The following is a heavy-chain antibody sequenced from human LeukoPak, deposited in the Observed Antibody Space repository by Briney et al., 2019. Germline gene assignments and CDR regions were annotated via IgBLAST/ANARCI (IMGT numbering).Heavy chain of an antibody. CDR1: GFTFSSYS. J-gene: IGHJ4*02. Sequence: GGSLRLSCAASGFTFSSYSMNWVRQAPGKGLEWVSYISSSSSTIYYADSVKGRFTISRDNAKNSLYLQMNSLRAEDTAVYYCASSGYDSPYYFDYWGQGTLVTVSS. D-gene: IGHD5-12*01. CDR2: ISSSSSTI. V-gene: IGHV3-48*01. CDR3: ASSGYDSPYYFDY.